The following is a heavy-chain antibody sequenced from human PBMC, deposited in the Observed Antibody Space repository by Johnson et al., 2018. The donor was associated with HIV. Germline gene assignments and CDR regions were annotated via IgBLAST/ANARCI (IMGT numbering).Heavy chain of an antibody. Sequence: QVQLVESGGGVVQPGRSLRLSCVASGFTFSSYGMHWVRQAPGKGLEWVTIISYDGSNKYYADSVKGRFTISRDNSKNTLYLQMNSLRAEDTAVYYCARGGWFVVVVTGSDDAFDIWGQGTMVTVSS. D-gene: IGHD3-22*01. J-gene: IGHJ3*02. CDR1: GFTFSSYG. V-gene: IGHV3-30*03. CDR3: ARGGWFVVVVTGSDDAFDI. CDR2: ISYDGSNK.